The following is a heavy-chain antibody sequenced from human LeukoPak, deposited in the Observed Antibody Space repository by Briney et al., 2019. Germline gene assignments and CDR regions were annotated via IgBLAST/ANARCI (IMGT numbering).Heavy chain of an antibody. V-gene: IGHV4-59*01. CDR3: ARVGPSAYDYYFDD. CDR1: GGSISSYY. CDR2: IYYSGST. Sequence: PSETLSLTCTVSGGSISSYYWSWIRQPPGKGLEWFGYIYYSGSTNYNPSLKSRVTISQDTSKNQFSLKLTSVTAADTAVYYCARVGPSAYDYYFDDWGQGTLVTVSS. D-gene: IGHD5-12*01. J-gene: IGHJ4*02.